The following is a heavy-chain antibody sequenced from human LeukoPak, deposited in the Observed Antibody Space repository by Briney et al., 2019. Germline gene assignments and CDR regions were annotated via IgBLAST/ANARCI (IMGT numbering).Heavy chain of an antibody. J-gene: IGHJ1*01. CDR1: GGSFSGYF. CDR2: INHTGST. V-gene: IGHV4-34*01. CDR3: ARRRGHEYADYFGKYFQH. D-gene: IGHD4/OR15-4a*01. Sequence: PSETLSLTCAVYGGSFSGYFWSWIRQPPGKGLEWIGEINHTGSTSYNPSLKSRVTLSVDRSKNQFSLKLSSVTAADTAVYYCARRRGHEYADYFGKYFQHWGQGTLVTVSS.